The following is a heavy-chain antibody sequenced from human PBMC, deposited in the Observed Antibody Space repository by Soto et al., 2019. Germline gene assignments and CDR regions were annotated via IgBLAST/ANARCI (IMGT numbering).Heavy chain of an antibody. D-gene: IGHD3-10*01. V-gene: IGHV1-69*02. CDR3: ARGEVRFDP. CDR1: GGTFSSYT. J-gene: IGHJ5*02. Sequence: GASVKVSCKASGGTFSSYTISWVRQAPGQGLEWMGRIIPILGIANYAQKFQGRVTITADKSTSTAFMDLASLKSDDTAVYYCARGEVRFDPWGQGTLVTVSS. CDR2: IIPILGIA.